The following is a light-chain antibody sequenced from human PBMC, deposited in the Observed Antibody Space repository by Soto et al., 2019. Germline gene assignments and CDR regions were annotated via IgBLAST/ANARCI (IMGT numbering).Light chain of an antibody. CDR1: QDINKW. V-gene: IGKV1-12*01. CDR3: QQASRFPHT. J-gene: IGKJ2*01. CDR2: AAS. Sequence: DIQMTQSPSSVSAPVGDRVTISCRASQDINKWLAWYQQKPGKAPKLLISAASTLPSGVPSRFSGSGSGTEFTLTIQSLQPDDIATYYCQQASRFPHTFGQGTKLEIK.